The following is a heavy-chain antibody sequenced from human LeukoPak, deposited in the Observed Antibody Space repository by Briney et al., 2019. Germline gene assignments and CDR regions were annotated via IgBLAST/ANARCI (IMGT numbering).Heavy chain of an antibody. CDR2: INPIFGIA. CDR3: VRRRGDDGSGSTI. J-gene: IGHJ3*02. Sequence: SVKVSCKASGGTFSRYAISWVRQAPGQRLEWMGGINPIFGIANYAQKLQGGVTITADKSTSPAYMELSKLRACDTDVYHCVRRRGDDGSGSTIWAGGTMVTVSS. D-gene: IGHD3-22*01. CDR1: GGTFSRYA. V-gene: IGHV1-69*10.